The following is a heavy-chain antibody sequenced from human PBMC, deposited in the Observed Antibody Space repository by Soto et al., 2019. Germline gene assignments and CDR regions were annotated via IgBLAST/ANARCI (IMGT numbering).Heavy chain of an antibody. Sequence: ASETLSLTCTVSGGSISSGGYYWSWIRQHPGKGLEWIGYIYYSGSTYYNPSLKSRVTISVDTSKNQFSLKLSSVTAADTAVYYCARAGGDCSSTSCYNWFDPWGQGTLVTVSS. CDR3: ARAGGDCSSTSCYNWFDP. J-gene: IGHJ5*02. D-gene: IGHD2-2*01. CDR2: IYYSGST. CDR1: GGSISSGGYY. V-gene: IGHV4-31*03.